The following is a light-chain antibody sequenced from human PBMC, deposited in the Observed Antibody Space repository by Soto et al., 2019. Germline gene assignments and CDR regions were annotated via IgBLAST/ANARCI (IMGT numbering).Light chain of an antibody. Sequence: IVLTHAPATLSFSAVQRSAVSCRASETIRGLLAWYQQRPGQPPRLLIYDTSNRATGIPARFSGSGSGTDFTLTISGLEPADLGVYYCKQRNNWPITFGQGTRLEIK. CDR2: DTS. CDR1: ETIRGL. CDR3: KQRNNWPIT. J-gene: IGKJ5*01. V-gene: IGKV3-11*01.